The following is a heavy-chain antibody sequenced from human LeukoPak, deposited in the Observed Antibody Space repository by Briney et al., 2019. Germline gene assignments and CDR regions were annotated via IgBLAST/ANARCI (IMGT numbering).Heavy chain of an antibody. CDR2: INAGNGNT. CDR1: GYTFTSYA. V-gene: IGHV1-3*01. D-gene: IGHD3-22*01. Sequence: ASVKASCKASGYTFTSYAMHWVRQAPGQRLEWMGWINAGNGNTKYSQKFQGRVTITRDTSASTAYMELSSLRSEDTAVYYCARDLEGSGYYNWFDPWGQGTLVTVSS. CDR3: ARDLEGSGYYNWFDP. J-gene: IGHJ5*02.